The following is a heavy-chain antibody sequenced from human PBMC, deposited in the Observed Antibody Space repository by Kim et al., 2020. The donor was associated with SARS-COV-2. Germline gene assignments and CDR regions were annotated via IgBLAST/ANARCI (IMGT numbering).Heavy chain of an antibody. D-gene: IGHD1-26*01. Sequence: SETLSLTCIVSGGSISSSSYYWGWIRQPPGKGLEWIGSIYYSGSTYYTPSLKSRITISVDTSKNRFSLKLSSVTAADAAVYYCARRPSGGYLVWFDPWGQGTLVTVSA. J-gene: IGHJ5*02. CDR2: IYYSGST. V-gene: IGHV4-39*01. CDR1: GGSISSSSYY. CDR3: ARRPSGGYLVWFDP.